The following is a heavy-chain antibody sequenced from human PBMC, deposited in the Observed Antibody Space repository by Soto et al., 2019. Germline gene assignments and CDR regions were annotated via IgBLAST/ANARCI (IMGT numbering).Heavy chain of an antibody. V-gene: IGHV3-48*02. CDR3: AGTLDKYYYDSSVRGAFDI. J-gene: IGHJ3*02. Sequence: EVQLVESGGGLVQPGGSLRLSCAASGFTFSSYSMNWVRQAPGKGLEWVSYISSSSSTIYYADSVKGRFTISRDNAKNSLYLQMNSLRDEDTAVYYCAGTLDKYYYDSSVRGAFDIWGQGTMVTVSS. D-gene: IGHD3-22*01. CDR1: GFTFSSYS. CDR2: ISSSSSTI.